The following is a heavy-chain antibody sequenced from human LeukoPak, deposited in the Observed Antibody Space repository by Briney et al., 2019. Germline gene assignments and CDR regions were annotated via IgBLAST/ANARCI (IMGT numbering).Heavy chain of an antibody. CDR1: GGSFSSYY. CDR3: ARGYCSSTSCYSYFDY. V-gene: IGHV4-59*01. J-gene: IGHJ4*02. D-gene: IGHD2-2*02. Sequence: SETLSLTCTVSGGSFSSYYWSWIRQPPGQGLEWIGYIYYSGSTNYNPSLKSRVTISVDTSKNQFSLKLSSVTAADTAVYYCARGYCSSTSCYSYFDYWGQGTLVTVSS. CDR2: IYYSGST.